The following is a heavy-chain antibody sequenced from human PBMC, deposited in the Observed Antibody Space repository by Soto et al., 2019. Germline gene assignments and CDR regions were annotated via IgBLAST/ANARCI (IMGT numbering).Heavy chain of an antibody. Sequence: GGSLRLSCAASGFTFSSYAMHWVRQAPGKGLEWVAVISYDGSNKYYADSVKGRFTISRDNSKNTLYLQMNSLRAEDTAVYYCARPPPAQYCSGGSCYNPMYDYWGQGTLVTVSS. D-gene: IGHD2-15*01. V-gene: IGHV3-30-3*01. J-gene: IGHJ4*02. CDR2: ISYDGSNK. CDR3: ARPPPAQYCSGGSCYNPMYDY. CDR1: GFTFSSYA.